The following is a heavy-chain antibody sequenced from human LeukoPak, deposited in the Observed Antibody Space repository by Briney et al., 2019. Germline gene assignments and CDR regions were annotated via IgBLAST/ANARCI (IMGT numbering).Heavy chain of an antibody. CDR1: GGTFSNYG. CDR2: LIPVFGAT. V-gene: IGHV1-69*05. CDR3: ARGQRDPGAGAGIDYYYYYMDV. Sequence: VKVSCKASGGTFSNYGISWVRQAPGHGLEWIGGLIPVFGATKYAQKFQGRVTITTDESASTAYMELTSLGSDDTAVYYCARGQRDPGAGAGIDYYYYYMDVWGKGTTVTVSS. D-gene: IGHD6-19*01. J-gene: IGHJ6*03.